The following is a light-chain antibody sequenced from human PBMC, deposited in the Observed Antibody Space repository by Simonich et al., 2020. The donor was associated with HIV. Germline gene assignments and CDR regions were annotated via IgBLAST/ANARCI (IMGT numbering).Light chain of an antibody. CDR1: QSLLHSNGYNY. CDR2: LGA. V-gene: IGKV2-28*01. Sequence: DIVMTQSPLSLPVTPGEPASISCRSSQSLLHSNGYNYLDWYLQKPGQSPQVLFYLGANRASGVPDRFSGSGSGTDFTLKISRVEAEDVGVYYCMQALQTPRTFGQGTKVEIK. CDR3: MQALQTPRT. J-gene: IGKJ1*01.